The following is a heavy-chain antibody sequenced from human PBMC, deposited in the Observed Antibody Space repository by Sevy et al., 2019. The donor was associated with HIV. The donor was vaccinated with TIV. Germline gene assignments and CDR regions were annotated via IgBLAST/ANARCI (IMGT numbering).Heavy chain of an antibody. CDR2: IKHENVGGTT. D-gene: IGHD1-7*01. Sequence: GESLKISCAASGFPFSDAWMNWVRQVPGKGLEWVGLIKHENVGGTTDYAAPVKGRSIISRDDSKDTLCLQMSSLKTEDTAIYYCTTDWGTGNTWVRAFDLWGQGTMVTVSS. CDR1: GFPFSDAW. CDR3: TTDWGTGNTWVRAFDL. J-gene: IGHJ3*01. V-gene: IGHV3-15*01.